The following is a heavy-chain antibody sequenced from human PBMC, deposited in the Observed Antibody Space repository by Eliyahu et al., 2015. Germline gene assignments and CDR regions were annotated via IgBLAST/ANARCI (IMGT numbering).Heavy chain of an antibody. J-gene: IGHJ5*02. CDR2: INSDGSST. D-gene: IGHD6-13*01. V-gene: IGHV3-74*01. Sequence: EVQLVESGGGLVQPGGSLRLSCAAAGFXFSSYWMHWVRQVPGKGLVWVSRINSDGSSTSYADSVKGRFTISRDNAKNTLYLQMNSLRAEDTAVYYCARVQQQVVLGWFDPWGQGTLVTVSS. CDR1: GFXFSSYW. CDR3: ARVQQQVVLGWFDP.